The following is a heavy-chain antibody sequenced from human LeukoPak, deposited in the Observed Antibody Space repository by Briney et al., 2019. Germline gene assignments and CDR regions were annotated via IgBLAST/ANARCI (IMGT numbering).Heavy chain of an antibody. CDR1: GGSISSGDYY. Sequence: LSLTCTVSGGSISSGDYYWSWIRQPPGKGLEWVSAISGSGGSTYYADSVKGRFTISRDNSKNTLYLQMNSLRAEDTAVYYCAKAPVYGSGSPPYYYMDVWGKGTTATVSS. CDR2: ISGSGGST. J-gene: IGHJ6*03. V-gene: IGHV3-23*01. CDR3: AKAPVYGSGSPPYYYMDV. D-gene: IGHD3-10*01.